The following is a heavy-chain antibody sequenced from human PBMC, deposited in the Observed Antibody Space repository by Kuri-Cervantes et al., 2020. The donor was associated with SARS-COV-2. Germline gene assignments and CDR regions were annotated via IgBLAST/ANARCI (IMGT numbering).Heavy chain of an antibody. Sequence: ETLSLTCAASGFTFSGHWIHWVRQAPGKGLVWVSRINPDGSYTKNADSVKGRFTLSRDNAKNMLFLQMNSLRAEDTAVYYCAREKKQLLTLSGYSGYPYDFDYWGQETLVTVSS. CDR3: AREKKQLLTLSGYSGYPYDFDY. D-gene: IGHD5-12*01. V-gene: IGHV3-74*03. CDR2: INPDGSYT. J-gene: IGHJ4*02. CDR1: GFTFSGHW.